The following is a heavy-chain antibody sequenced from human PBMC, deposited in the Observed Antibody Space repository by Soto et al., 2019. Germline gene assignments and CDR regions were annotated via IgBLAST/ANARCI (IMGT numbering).Heavy chain of an antibody. V-gene: IGHV1-69*06. Sequence: SVKVSCKSSGGTFSSFINYPINWVRQAPGQGLEWMGGIVPNVGTVNYAQKFRGKVTITADKSTGTAYMELSSLRSEDTALYYCARRDTSGFLRYFDNWGQGTQVTAPQ. J-gene: IGHJ4*02. CDR2: IVPNVGTV. D-gene: IGHD3-3*01. CDR3: ARRDTSGFLRYFDN. CDR1: GGTFSSFINYP.